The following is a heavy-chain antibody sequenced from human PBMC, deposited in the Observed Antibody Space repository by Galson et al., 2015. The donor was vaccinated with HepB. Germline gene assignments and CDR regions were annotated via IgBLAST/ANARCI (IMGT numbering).Heavy chain of an antibody. CDR2: FSGYDGST. CDR1: GYSFSNYG. D-gene: IGHD1-7*01. V-gene: IGHV1-18*01. J-gene: IGHJ6*02. Sequence: SVKVSCKASGYSFSNYGLSWIRQAPGPGLEWLGWFSGYDGSTNYAQKFQGRVTMTADASTGTAYLELRNLRSDDTAVYCCARDSRLELRLNNYFSYGMDVWGQGSAVTVSS. CDR3: ARDSRLELRLNNYFSYGMDV.